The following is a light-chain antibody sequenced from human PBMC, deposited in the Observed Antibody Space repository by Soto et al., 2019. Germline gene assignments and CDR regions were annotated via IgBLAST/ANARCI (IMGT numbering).Light chain of an antibody. Sequence: QSVLTHPASVSGSPGQSITISCTGSSSDVGAYNYVSWYQQHPGKAPRLMIYEVTNRPSGVSNRFSGSKSGNTASLTISGLRAEDEADYYCSSYTSGSTLVVFGAGTMLTVL. V-gene: IGLV2-14*01. CDR3: SSYTSGSTLVV. J-gene: IGLJ2*01. CDR1: SSDVGAYNY. CDR2: EVT.